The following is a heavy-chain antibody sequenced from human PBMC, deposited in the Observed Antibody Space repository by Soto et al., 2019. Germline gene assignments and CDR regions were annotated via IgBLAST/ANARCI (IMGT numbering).Heavy chain of an antibody. V-gene: IGHV3-30*18. Sequence: QVQLVESGGGVVQPGRSLRLSCAASGFTFSSYGMHWVRQAPGKGLEWVAVISYDGRDKSYADSVKGRFTISRDNSKNTPCLKLNSLRAEDTAVYHGAKDVESSLQRWGHGTLITVSS. CDR2: ISYDGRDK. D-gene: IGHD2-15*01. CDR1: GFTFSSYG. J-gene: IGHJ1*01. CDR3: AKDVESSLQR.